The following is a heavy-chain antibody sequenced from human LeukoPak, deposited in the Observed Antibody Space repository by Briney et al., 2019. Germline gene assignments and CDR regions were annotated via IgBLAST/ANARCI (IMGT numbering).Heavy chain of an antibody. D-gene: IGHD1-26*01. J-gene: IGHJ4*02. CDR1: GFTFSSYS. CDR2: ISSSSSYI. CDR3: ATTLNRYSGSYSPRYFDY. Sequence: GGSLRLSCAASGFTFSSYSMNWVRQAPGKGLEWVSPISSSSSYIYYADSVKGRFTISRDNAKNSLYLQMNSLRAEDTAVYYCATTLNRYSGSYSPRYFDYWGQGTLVTVSS. V-gene: IGHV3-21*01.